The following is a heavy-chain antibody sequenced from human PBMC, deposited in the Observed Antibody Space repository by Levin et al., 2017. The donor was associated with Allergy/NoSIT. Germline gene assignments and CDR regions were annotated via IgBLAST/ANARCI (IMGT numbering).Heavy chain of an antibody. V-gene: IGHV2-70*11. CDR3: ARSMVRGVIPYYYYYGMDV. Sequence: SGSGPTLVKPTQTLTLTCTFSGFSLSTSGMCVSWIRQPPGKALEWLARIDWDDDKYYSTSLKTRLTISKDTSKNQVVLTMTNMDPVDTATYYCARSMVRGVIPYYYYYGMDVWGQGTTVTVSS. J-gene: IGHJ6*02. D-gene: IGHD3-10*01. CDR1: GFSLSTSGMC. CDR2: IDWDDDK.